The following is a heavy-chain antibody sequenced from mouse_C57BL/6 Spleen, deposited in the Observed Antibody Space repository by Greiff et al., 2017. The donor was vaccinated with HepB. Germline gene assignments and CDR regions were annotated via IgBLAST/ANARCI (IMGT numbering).Heavy chain of an antibody. D-gene: IGHD1-1*01. J-gene: IGHJ2*01. Sequence: VQLQQSGPELVKPGASVKISCKASGYAFSSSWMNWVKQRPGKGLEWIGRIYPGDGDTNYNGKFKGKATLTADKSSSTAYMQLRSLTSEASAVYFCAPYYYGNFDYWGQGTTLTVSS. CDR1: GYAFSSSW. CDR2: IYPGDGDT. CDR3: APYYYGNFDY. V-gene: IGHV1-82*01.